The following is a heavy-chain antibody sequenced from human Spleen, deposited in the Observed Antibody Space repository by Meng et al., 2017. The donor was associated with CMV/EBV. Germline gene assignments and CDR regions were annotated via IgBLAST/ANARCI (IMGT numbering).Heavy chain of an antibody. CDR3: AKGSHSDY. CDR2: ISSSSSYI. Sequence: GESLKISCAASGFTFSSYNMNWVRQAPGKGLEWVSSISSSSSYIYYADSVKGRFTISRDNAKNSLYLQMNSLRAEDTAVYYCAKGSHSDYWGQGMLVTVSS. D-gene: IGHD3-10*01. V-gene: IGHV3-21*01. J-gene: IGHJ4*02. CDR1: GFTFSSYN.